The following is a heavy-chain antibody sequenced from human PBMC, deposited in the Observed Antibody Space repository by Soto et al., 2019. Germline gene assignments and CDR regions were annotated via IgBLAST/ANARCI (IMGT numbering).Heavy chain of an antibody. D-gene: IGHD2-2*02. J-gene: IGHJ6*02. CDR2: IWYDGSNK. Sequence: SLRLSCAASGFTFSSYGMHWVRQAPGKGLEWVAVIWYDGSNKYYADSVKGRFTISRDNSKNTLYLKMNSLRAEDTAVYYCAKGYKGAYYYYGMGVWGQGTTVSVS. CDR3: AKGYKGAYYYYGMGV. V-gene: IGHV3-33*06. CDR1: GFTFSSYG.